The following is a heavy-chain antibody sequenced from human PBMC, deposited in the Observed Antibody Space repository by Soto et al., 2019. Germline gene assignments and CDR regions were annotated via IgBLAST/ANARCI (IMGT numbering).Heavy chain of an antibody. CDR1: GFTFSSYG. J-gene: IGHJ6*02. V-gene: IGHV3-33*01. CDR3: ARDLRVGAIYYYYGMDV. CDR2: IWYDGSNK. Sequence: PGGSLRLSCAASGFTFSSYGMHWVRQAPGKGLEWVAVIWYDGSNKYYADSVKGRFTIPRDNSKNTLYLQMNSLRAEDTAVYYCARDLRVGAIYYYYGMDVWGQGTTVTVSS. D-gene: IGHD1-26*01.